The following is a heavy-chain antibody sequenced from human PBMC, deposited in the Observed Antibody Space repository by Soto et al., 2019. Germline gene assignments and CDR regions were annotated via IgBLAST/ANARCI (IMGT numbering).Heavy chain of an antibody. CDR1: VGSSSSGGYY. Sequence: PSETLSLTCTVSVGSSSSGGYYWIWIRHHPGKGLEWIGYIYYSGSTYYNPSLKSRVTISVDTSKNQFSLKLSSVTAADTAVYYCARARFLEWGDNWFDPWGQGTLVTVSS. J-gene: IGHJ5*02. CDR2: IYYSGST. CDR3: ARARFLEWGDNWFDP. D-gene: IGHD3-3*01. V-gene: IGHV4-31*03.